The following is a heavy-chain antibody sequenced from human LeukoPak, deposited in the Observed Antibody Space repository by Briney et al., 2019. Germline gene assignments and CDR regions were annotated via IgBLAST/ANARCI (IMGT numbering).Heavy chain of an antibody. D-gene: IGHD3-22*01. V-gene: IGHV3-21*04. Sequence: TGGSLRLSCAASGFTFSSYSMKWVRQAPGKGLEWVSSISSSSSHIYYADSVKGRFTISRDNSKNTLYLQMNSLRAEDTAVYYCAKDLPSMIVVVTLDYWGQGTLVTVSS. CDR2: ISSSSSHI. J-gene: IGHJ4*02. CDR3: AKDLPSMIVVVTLDY. CDR1: GFTFSSYS.